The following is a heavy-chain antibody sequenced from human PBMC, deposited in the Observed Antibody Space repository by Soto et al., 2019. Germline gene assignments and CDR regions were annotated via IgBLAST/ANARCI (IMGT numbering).Heavy chain of an antibody. V-gene: IGHV1-69*13. Sequence: SVKVFCKASGGTFSSYAISWVRQAPGQGLEWMGGIIPIFGTANYAQKFQGRVTITADESTSTAYMELSSLRSEDTAVYYCARDRLRGLNWFDPWGQGTLVTVSS. J-gene: IGHJ5*02. CDR1: GGTFSSYA. D-gene: IGHD1-26*01. CDR2: IIPIFGTA. CDR3: ARDRLRGLNWFDP.